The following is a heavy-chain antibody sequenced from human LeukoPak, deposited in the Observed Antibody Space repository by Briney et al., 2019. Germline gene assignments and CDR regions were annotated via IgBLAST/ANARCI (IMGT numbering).Heavy chain of an antibody. Sequence: PGRSLRLSCAASGFTFSSYAMHWVRQAPGKGLEWVAVISYDGSNKYYADSVKGRFTISRDNSKNTLFLQMDSLRAEDTAVYYCARDGPGYSFDYWGQGTLVTVSS. J-gene: IGHJ4*02. D-gene: IGHD5-18*01. CDR3: ARDGPGYSFDY. V-gene: IGHV3-30-3*01. CDR1: GFTFSSYA. CDR2: ISYDGSNK.